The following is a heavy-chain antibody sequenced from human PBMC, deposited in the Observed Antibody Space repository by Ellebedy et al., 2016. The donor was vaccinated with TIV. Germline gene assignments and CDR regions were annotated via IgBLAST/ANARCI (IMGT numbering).Heavy chain of an antibody. J-gene: IGHJ4*02. Sequence: GGSLRLXCAASGFTFSSYAMHWVRQAPGKGLEWVTFISYDGSNKFYADSVKGRFTISRDNSKNTLYLQMNSLTAEDTAVYYCAAYHGSGSSYYWGQGIPVTVSS. CDR2: ISYDGSNK. D-gene: IGHD3-10*01. V-gene: IGHV3-30-3*01. CDR3: AAYHGSGSSYY. CDR1: GFTFSSYA.